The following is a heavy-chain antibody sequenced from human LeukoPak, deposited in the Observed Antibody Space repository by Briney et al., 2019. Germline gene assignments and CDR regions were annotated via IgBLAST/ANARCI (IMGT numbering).Heavy chain of an antibody. D-gene: IGHD1-26*01. Sequence: ASVKVSCKASGYTFTSYYMRWVRQAPGQGLEWMGIINPSGGSTSYAQKFQGRVTMTRGTSTSTVYMELSSLRSEDTAVYYCARVRVGFGDYWGQGTLVTVSS. CDR1: GYTFTSYY. J-gene: IGHJ4*02. CDR2: INPSGGST. V-gene: IGHV1-46*01. CDR3: ARVRVGFGDY.